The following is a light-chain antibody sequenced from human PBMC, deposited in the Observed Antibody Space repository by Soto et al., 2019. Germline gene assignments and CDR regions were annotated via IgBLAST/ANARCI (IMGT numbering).Light chain of an antibody. J-gene: IGLJ1*01. V-gene: IGLV3-21*02. Sequence: SYELAQPPSVSVARGQTARITCGGNNIGSESVHWYQQRPGQAPVLVVYDDSDRPSGIPERFSGSNSANTATLTISRVEAGDEADYYCQVWYSSTDLYVFGSGTKVTVL. CDR2: DDS. CDR3: QVWYSSTDLYV. CDR1: NIGSES.